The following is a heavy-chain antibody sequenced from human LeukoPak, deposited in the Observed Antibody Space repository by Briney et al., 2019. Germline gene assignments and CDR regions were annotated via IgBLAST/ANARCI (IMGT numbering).Heavy chain of an antibody. CDR1: GYSISSGYY. D-gene: IGHD4-17*01. V-gene: IGHV4-38-2*02. Sequence: SSETLSLTCTVSGYSISSGYYWGWIRQPPGKGLEWIGSIYHSGSTYYNPSLKSRVTISVDTSKNQFSLKLSSVTAADTAVYYCARGTVTFGFDYWGQGTLVTVSS. CDR2: IYHSGST. CDR3: ARGTVTFGFDY. J-gene: IGHJ4*02.